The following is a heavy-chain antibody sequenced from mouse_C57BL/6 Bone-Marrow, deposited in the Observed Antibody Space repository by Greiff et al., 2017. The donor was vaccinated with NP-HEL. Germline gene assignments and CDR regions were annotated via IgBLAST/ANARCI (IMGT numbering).Heavy chain of an antibody. CDR1: GYTFTSYW. CDR3: AIYTTGFAY. V-gene: IGHV1-69*01. J-gene: IGHJ3*01. Sequence: QVQLQQPGAELVMPGASVKLSCKASGYTFTSYWLHWVKQRPGQGLEWIGEIDPSDSYTNYNQKFKGKSTLHVDKSSSTADMQLISLTSDDSSVYYCAIYTTGFAYWGQGTLVTVSA. CDR2: IDPSDSYT. D-gene: IGHD1-1*01.